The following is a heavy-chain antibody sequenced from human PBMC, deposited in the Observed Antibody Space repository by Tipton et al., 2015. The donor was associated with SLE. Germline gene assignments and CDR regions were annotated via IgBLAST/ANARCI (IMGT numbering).Heavy chain of an antibody. J-gene: IGHJ5*02. D-gene: IGHD3-16*01. CDR1: GFSFSDYY. CDR3: ARGDRGDWFDP. Sequence: SLRLSCAASGFSFSDYYMSWIRQAPGKGLEWGSYISRSGSSIYYADSAKGRFTISRDNAKNSLYLQMNSLRAEDTAVYYCARGDRGDWFDPWGQGTLVTVSS. V-gene: IGHV3-11*04. CDR2: ISRSGSSI.